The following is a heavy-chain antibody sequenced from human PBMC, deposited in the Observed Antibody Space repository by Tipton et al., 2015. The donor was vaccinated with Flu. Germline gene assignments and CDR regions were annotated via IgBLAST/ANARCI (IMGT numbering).Heavy chain of an antibody. CDR2: IDPSDSYT. CDR3: ARGGYQLLYVYYYYMDV. J-gene: IGHJ6*03. V-gene: IGHV5-10-1*01. Sequence: QSGAEVKKPGESLRISCKGSGYSFTSYWISWVRQMPGKGLEWMGRIDPSDSYTNYSPSFQGHVTISADKSISTAYLQWSSLKASDTAMYYCARGGYQLLYVYYYYMDVWGKGTTVTVSS. D-gene: IGHD2-2*02. CDR1: GYSFTSYW.